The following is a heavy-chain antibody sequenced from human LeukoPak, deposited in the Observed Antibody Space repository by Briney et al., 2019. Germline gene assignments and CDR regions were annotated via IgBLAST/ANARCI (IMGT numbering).Heavy chain of an antibody. V-gene: IGHV3-30-3*01. CDR1: GFTFSSYA. Sequence: GGSLRLSCAASGFTFSSYAMHWVRQAPGKGLEWVAVISYDGSNKYYADSVKGRFTISRDNSKNTLYLQMNSLRAEDTAVYYCVTGYCSSTSCPTYYYYGMDVWGQGTTVTVSS. D-gene: IGHD2-2*01. CDR3: VTGYCSSTSCPTYYYYGMDV. CDR2: ISYDGSNK. J-gene: IGHJ6*02.